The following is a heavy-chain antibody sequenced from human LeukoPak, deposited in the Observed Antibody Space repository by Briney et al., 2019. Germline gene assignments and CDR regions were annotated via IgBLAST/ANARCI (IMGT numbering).Heavy chain of an antibody. J-gene: IGHJ4*02. Sequence: GGSLRLSCAASGFTFSSYAMSWVRQAPGKGLEWVAFIRYDGSNKYYADSVKGRFTISRDNSKNTLYLQMNSLRAEDTAVYYCAKENYDQRLDYWGQGTLVTVSS. V-gene: IGHV3-30*02. D-gene: IGHD3-3*01. CDR2: IRYDGSNK. CDR3: AKENYDQRLDY. CDR1: GFTFSSYA.